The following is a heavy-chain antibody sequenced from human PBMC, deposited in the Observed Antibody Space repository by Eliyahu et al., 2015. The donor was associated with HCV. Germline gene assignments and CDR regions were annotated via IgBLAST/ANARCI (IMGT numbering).Heavy chain of an antibody. CDR3: TTDLRYYYDSSGVGPDDY. D-gene: IGHD3-22*01. CDR1: GFTFXNAW. Sequence: EVQLVESGGGLVKPGGSLRLSCAASGFTFXNAWXXWVRQAPGKGLEWVGRIKSKTDGGTTDYAAPVKGRFTISRDDSKNTLYLQMNSLKTEDTAVYYCTTDLRYYYDSSGVGPDDYWGQGTLVTVSS. V-gene: IGHV3-15*01. J-gene: IGHJ4*02. CDR2: IKSKTDGGTT.